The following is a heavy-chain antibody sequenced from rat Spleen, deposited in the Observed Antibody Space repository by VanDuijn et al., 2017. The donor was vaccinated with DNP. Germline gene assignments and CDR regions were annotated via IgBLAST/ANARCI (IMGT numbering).Heavy chain of an antibody. Sequence: EVQLVESGGGLVQPGRSLKLSCAASGFTFSDHYMAWVRQAPGKGLEWVASINTDGGGTSYPDSVKGRFTISRDNAENTVYLQMSSLRSEDTATYYCAKDYHYYAMDAWGQGTSVTVSS. CDR3: AKDYHYYAMDA. CDR2: INTDGGGT. CDR1: GFTFSDHY. V-gene: IGHV5-58*01. J-gene: IGHJ4*01.